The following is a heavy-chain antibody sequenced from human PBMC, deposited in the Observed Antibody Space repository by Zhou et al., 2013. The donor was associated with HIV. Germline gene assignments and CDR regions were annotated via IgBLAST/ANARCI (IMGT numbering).Heavy chain of an antibody. J-gene: IGHJ3*02. D-gene: IGHD4-4*01. CDR2: IIPIFGTA. Sequence: QVQLVQSGAEVKKPGSSVKVSCKASGGSFSSYAIAWVRQAPGQGLEWMGGIIPIFGTANYAHKFQGRVTITADKSTTTAYFEATRLTPDDTAIYYCAIDRVLQQRLENTLAIWGQGTWVSVSS. CDR1: GGSFSSYA. CDR3: AIDRVLQQRLENTLAI. V-gene: IGHV1-69*14.